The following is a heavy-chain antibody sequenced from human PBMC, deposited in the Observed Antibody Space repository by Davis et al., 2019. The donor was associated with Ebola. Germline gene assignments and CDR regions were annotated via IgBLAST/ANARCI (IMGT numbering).Heavy chain of an antibody. D-gene: IGHD3-9*01. V-gene: IGHV4-34*01. Sequence: PSETLSLTCAVYGGSFSGYYWSWIRQPPGKGLEWIGEINHSGSTNYNPSLKSRVTISVDTSKNQFSLKLSSVTAADTAVYYCARVDWFWYGMDVWGKGTTVTVSS. CDR3: ARVDWFWYGMDV. CDR2: INHSGST. CDR1: GGSFSGYY. J-gene: IGHJ6*04.